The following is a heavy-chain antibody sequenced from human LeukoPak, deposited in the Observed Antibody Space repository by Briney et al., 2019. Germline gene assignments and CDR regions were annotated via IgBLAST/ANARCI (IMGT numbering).Heavy chain of an antibody. CDR2: IYYSGST. CDR1: GGSISSHY. Sequence: SETLSLTCTVSGGSISSHYWSWIRQPPGKGLEWSGYIYYSGSTNYNPSLKSRVTISVDTSKNQFSLKLSYLTAADKAAYYCATGNYGDTNAFDIWGQGTMVTVSS. J-gene: IGHJ3*02. CDR3: ATGNYGDTNAFDI. V-gene: IGHV4-59*11. D-gene: IGHD4-17*01.